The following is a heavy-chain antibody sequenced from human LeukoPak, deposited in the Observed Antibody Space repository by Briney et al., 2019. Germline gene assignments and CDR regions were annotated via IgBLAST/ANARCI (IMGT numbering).Heavy chain of an antibody. CDR2: IHYSGST. V-gene: IGHV4-59*12. CDR1: GGSISSYY. D-gene: IGHD6-6*01. Sequence: NPSETLSLTCIVSGGSISSYYWSWIGQPPGKRLEWSGYIHYSGSTNYNPSFNSRVTISVDTSKNQFSLKLSSMTAADTAVYYCARESSSREDWFDPWGRGTLVTVSS. J-gene: IGHJ5*02. CDR3: ARESSSREDWFDP.